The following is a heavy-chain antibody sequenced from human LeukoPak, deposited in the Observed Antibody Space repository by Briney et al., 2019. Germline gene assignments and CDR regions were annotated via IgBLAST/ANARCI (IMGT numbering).Heavy chain of an antibody. CDR3: ARHPRELWFGELCWFDP. V-gene: IGHV4-39*01. Sequence: PSETLSLTCTVSGGSISSSSYCWGWIRQPPGKGLEWIGSIYYSGSTYYNPSLKSRVTISVDTSKNQFSLKLSSVTAADTAVYYSARHPRELWFGELCWFDPWGQGTLVTVSS. D-gene: IGHD3-10*01. CDR1: GGSISSSSYC. CDR2: IYYSGST. J-gene: IGHJ5*02.